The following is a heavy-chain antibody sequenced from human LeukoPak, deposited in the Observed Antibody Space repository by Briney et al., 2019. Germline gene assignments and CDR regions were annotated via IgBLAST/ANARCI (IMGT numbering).Heavy chain of an antibody. CDR3: AKNAEEYYGPAFDY. CDR1: GFTFSIYG. CDR2: IRYDGNKK. D-gene: IGHD4-17*01. J-gene: IGHJ4*02. Sequence: GGSLRLSCAASGFTFSIYGMHWVRQALGKGLEWVAYIRYDGNKKDYADSVKGRFTISRDNSDTTLYLQMNSLRAEDTAVYYCAKNAEEYYGPAFDYWGQGTLVTVSS. V-gene: IGHV3-30*02.